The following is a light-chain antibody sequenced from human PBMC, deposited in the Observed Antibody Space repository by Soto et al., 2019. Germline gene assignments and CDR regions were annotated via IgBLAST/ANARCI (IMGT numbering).Light chain of an antibody. V-gene: IGKV3-20*01. CDR2: GAS. CDR1: QSVSNN. Sequence: VMAQSPGTLSVSPGERATLSCRASQSVSNNLAWYQQTPGRAPRLLIYGASSRATGIPDRFSGRGSGTDFTLIISRLEPEDFAVYYCQQFAGSFGGGTKVDIK. CDR3: QQFAGS. J-gene: IGKJ4*02.